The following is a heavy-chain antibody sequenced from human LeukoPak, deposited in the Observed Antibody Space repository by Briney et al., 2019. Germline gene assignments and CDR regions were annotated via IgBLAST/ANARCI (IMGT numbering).Heavy chain of an antibody. J-gene: IGHJ3*02. Sequence: GGSLRLSCAGYGFTFSNDGMNWVRQAAGKGLEWVSGISPSGDITYYIDSVKGRFTISRDNSKNTLYLQMNSLRAEDTAVYYCARSRAGWDAFDIWGQGTMVTVSS. CDR3: ARSRAGWDAFDI. CDR2: ISPSGDIT. D-gene: IGHD6-19*01. CDR1: GFTFSNDG. V-gene: IGHV3-23*01.